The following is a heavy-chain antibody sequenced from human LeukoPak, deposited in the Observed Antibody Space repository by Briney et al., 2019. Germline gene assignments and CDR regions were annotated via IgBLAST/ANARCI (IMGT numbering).Heavy chain of an antibody. V-gene: IGHV3-53*01. D-gene: IGHD3-10*01. CDR2: IYSGGST. Sequence: GGSLRLSCAASGFTFSIYSMNWVRQAPGKGLEWVSVIYSGGSTYYADSVKGRFTISRDNSKNTLYLQMNSLRAEDTAVYYCARITYYYGSGSYGAAYGMDVWGQGTTVTVSS. J-gene: IGHJ6*02. CDR3: ARITYYYGSGSYGAAYGMDV. CDR1: GFTFSIYS.